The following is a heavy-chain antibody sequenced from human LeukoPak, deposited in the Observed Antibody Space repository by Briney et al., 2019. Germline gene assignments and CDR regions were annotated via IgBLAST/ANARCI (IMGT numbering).Heavy chain of an antibody. CDR1: GFTFSSYW. J-gene: IGHJ3*02. CDR3: ARDGAANDYGDYGTIDAFDI. Sequence: PGGSLRLSCAASGFTFSSYWMSWVRQAPGKGLEWVANIKQDGSEKYYVDSVKGRFTISRDNAKNSLYLQMNSLRAEDTAVYYCARDGAANDYGDYGTIDAFDIWGQGTMVTVSS. D-gene: IGHD4-17*01. V-gene: IGHV3-7*01. CDR2: IKQDGSEK.